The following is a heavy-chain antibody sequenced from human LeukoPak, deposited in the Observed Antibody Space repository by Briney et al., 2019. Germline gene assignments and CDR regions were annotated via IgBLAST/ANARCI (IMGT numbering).Heavy chain of an antibody. CDR2: INPSGGST. J-gene: IGHJ4*02. Sequence: ASVKVSCKASGYTFTSYYMHWVRQAPGQGLEWMGIINPSGGSTSYAQKFQGRVTITADESTSTAYMELSSLRSEDTAVYYCARGGGRDGYNFDYWGQGTLVTVSS. CDR3: ARGGGRDGYNFDY. D-gene: IGHD5-24*01. CDR1: GYTFTSYY. V-gene: IGHV1-46*01.